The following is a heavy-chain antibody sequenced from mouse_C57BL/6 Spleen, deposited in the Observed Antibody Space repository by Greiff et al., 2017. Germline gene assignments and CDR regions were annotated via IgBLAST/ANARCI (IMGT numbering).Heavy chain of an antibody. CDR3: ASIDDGFDEDWYFDV. Sequence: VKLQQSGAELVKPGASVKISCKASGYAFSSYWMNWVKQRPGKGLEWIGQIYPGDGDTNYNEKFKGKATLTADKSSSTAYMQLSSLTSEDSAVYVCASIDDGFDEDWYFDVWGTGTTVTVSS. CDR2: IYPGDGDT. V-gene: IGHV1-80*01. D-gene: IGHD2-3*01. J-gene: IGHJ1*03. CDR1: GYAFSSYW.